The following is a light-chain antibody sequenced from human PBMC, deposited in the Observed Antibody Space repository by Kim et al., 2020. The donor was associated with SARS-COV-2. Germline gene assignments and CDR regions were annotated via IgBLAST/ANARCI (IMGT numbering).Light chain of an antibody. V-gene: IGLV6-57*02. CDR3: QSYDSRV. CDR1: SGSIASNY. CDR2: EDN. J-gene: IGLJ3*02. Sequence: NFMLTQPHSVSESPGKTVTISCTGSSGSIASNYVQWYQQRPGSAPTTVIYEDNQRPSGVPDRFSGSIDSSSNSASLTISGLKTEDEADYYCQSYDSRVFGGGTQLTVL.